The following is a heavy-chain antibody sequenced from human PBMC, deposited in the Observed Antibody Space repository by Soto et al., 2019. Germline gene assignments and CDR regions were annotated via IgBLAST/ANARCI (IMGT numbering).Heavy chain of an antibody. CDR3: ARDDYSV. J-gene: IGHJ6*02. D-gene: IGHD2-15*01. V-gene: IGHV1-3*05. CDR1: GYTFTSYA. CDR2: INAGNGNT. Sequence: QVQLVQSGAEEKKPGASVKVSCKASGYTFTSYAMHWVRQAPGQRLEWMGWINAGNGNTQYSQKFQGRVTITRDTSASTAYMELGSLRSEDTAVYYCARDDYSVWGQGNTVTVSS.